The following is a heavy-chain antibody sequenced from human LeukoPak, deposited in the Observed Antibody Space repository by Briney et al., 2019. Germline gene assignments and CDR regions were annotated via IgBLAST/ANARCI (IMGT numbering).Heavy chain of an antibody. V-gene: IGHV4-38-2*02. CDR3: ARVNCSGGRCFLSAFDI. CDR1: GNSISNEYY. CDR2: IYHSGTI. J-gene: IGHJ3*02. Sequence: SETLSLICSVSGNSISNEYYWGWIRQPPGKGLEWIGSIYHSGTIYYNPSLKSRVTISVDTSESQFSLKMSSVTAADTAVYHCARVNCSGGRCFLSAFDIWGQGTMVTVSS. D-gene: IGHD2-15*01.